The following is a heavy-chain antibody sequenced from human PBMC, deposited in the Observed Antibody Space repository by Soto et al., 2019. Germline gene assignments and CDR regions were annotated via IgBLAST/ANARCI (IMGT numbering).Heavy chain of an antibody. CDR2: IIPIFGTA. D-gene: IGHD4-17*01. J-gene: IGHJ4*02. CDR1: GGTFSSYA. CDR3: ARADRDYGDYGNFDY. V-gene: IGHV1-69*12. Sequence: QVQLVQSGAEVKKPGSSVKVSCKASGGTFSSYAISWVRQAPGQGLEWMGGIIPIFGTANYAQKFQGRVTLTADESTSTAYRELSSLRSEDTAVYDCARADRDYGDYGNFDYWGQGTLVTVSS.